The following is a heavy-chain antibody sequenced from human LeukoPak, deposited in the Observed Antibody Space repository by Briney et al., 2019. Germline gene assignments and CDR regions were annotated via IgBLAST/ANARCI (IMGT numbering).Heavy chain of an antibody. D-gene: IGHD2-2*01. CDR1: GYTFTGYY. CDR3: ARVMGCGVVPAASVVTLSGCTPDY. CDR2: INPNSGGT. V-gene: IGHV1-2*02. Sequence: GASVKVSCKASGYTFTGYYMHWVRQAPGQGLEWMGWINPNSGGTNYAQKLQGRVTMTTDTSTSTAYMELRSLRSDDTAVYYCARVMGCGVVPAASVVTLSGCTPDYWGQGTLVTVSS. J-gene: IGHJ4*02.